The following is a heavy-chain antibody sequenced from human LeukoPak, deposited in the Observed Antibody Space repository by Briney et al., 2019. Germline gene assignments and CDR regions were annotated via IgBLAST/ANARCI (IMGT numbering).Heavy chain of an antibody. CDR2: ISGSGSTI. J-gene: IGHJ4*02. CDR1: GFTFSSYE. D-gene: IGHD6-13*01. Sequence: GGSLRLSCAASGFTFSSYEMNWVRQAPGKGLEWVSYISGSGSTIYYADSVKGRFTISRDNAKNSLYLQMNSLRAEDTAVYYCAKSSSSWYGGLFDYWGQGTLVTVSS. CDR3: AKSSSSWYGGLFDY. V-gene: IGHV3-48*03.